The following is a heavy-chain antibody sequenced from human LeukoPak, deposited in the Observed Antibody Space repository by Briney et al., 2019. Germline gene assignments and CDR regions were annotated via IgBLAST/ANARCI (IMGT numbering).Heavy chain of an antibody. CDR3: ARSGRSSTSCHKYWFDP. CDR1: GGSISSGSYY. V-gene: IGHV4-61*02. Sequence: KPSQTLSLTCTVSGGSISSGSYYWSWIRQPAGKGLEWIGRIYTSGSTNYNPSLKSRVTISVDTSKNQFSLKLSSVTAADTAAYYCARSGRSSTSCHKYWFDPWGQGTLVTVSS. D-gene: IGHD2-2*01. J-gene: IGHJ5*02. CDR2: IYTSGST.